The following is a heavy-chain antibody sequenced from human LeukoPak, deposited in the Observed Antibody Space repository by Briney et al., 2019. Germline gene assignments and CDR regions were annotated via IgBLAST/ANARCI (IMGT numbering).Heavy chain of an antibody. V-gene: IGHV4-38-2*02. D-gene: IGHD3-10*01. J-gene: IGHJ4*02. CDR2: IYHSGST. CDR3: ARGVFGVLWFGELFSYFDY. Sequence: SETLSLTCTVSGYSISSGYYWGWIRQPPGKGLEWIGSIYHSGSTYYKPSLKSRVTISVDTPKNQFSLKLSPVTAADTAVYYCARGVFGVLWFGELFSYFDYWGQGTLVTVSS. CDR1: GYSISSGYY.